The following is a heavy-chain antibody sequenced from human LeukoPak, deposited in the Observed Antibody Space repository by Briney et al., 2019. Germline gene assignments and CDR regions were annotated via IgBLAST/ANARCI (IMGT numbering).Heavy chain of an antibody. D-gene: IGHD4-17*01. J-gene: IGHJ5*02. Sequence: PGGSLRLSCAASGLTFSSYEMNWVRQAPGKGLEWVSYISSSGSTIYYADSLKGRFTISRDNAKNSLYLQMNSLRAEDTAVYYCVRARGGDYVGHWGQGTLVTVSS. CDR1: GLTFSSYE. CDR3: VRARGGDYVGH. CDR2: ISSSGSTI. V-gene: IGHV3-48*03.